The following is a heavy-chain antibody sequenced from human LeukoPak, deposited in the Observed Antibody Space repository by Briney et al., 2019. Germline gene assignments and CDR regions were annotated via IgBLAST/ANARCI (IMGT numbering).Heavy chain of an antibody. CDR3: AKDRGEFEFPDAFDI. CDR1: GFTFSSYA. CDR2: ISGSGGST. V-gene: IGHV3-23*01. J-gene: IGHJ3*02. D-gene: IGHD3-16*01. Sequence: PGGSLRLSCAASGFTFSSYAMSWVRQAPGKGLEWVSAISGSGGSTYYADSVKGRFTISRDNSKNTLYLQMNSLSAEDTAVYYCAKDRGEFEFPDAFDIWGQGTMVTVSS.